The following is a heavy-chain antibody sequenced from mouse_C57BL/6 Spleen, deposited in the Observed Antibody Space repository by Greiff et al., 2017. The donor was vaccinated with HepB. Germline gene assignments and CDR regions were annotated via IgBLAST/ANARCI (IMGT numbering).Heavy chain of an antibody. Sequence: VQLTESVAELVRPGASVKLSCTASGFNIKNTYMHWVKQRPEQGLEWIGRIDPANGNTKYAPKFQGKATITADTSSNTAYLQLSSLTSEDTAIYYCARVPTVVERYDWYFDVWGTGTTVTVSS. CDR3: ARVPTVVERYDWYFDV. CDR2: IDPANGNT. D-gene: IGHD1-1*01. V-gene: IGHV14-3*01. J-gene: IGHJ1*03. CDR1: GFNIKNTY.